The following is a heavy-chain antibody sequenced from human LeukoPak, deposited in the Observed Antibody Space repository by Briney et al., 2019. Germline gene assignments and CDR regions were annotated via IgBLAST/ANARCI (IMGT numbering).Heavy chain of an antibody. D-gene: IGHD6-6*01. CDR2: IIPIFGTA. CDR1: GGTFSSYA. V-gene: IGHV1-69*13. Sequence: SVKVSCKASGGTFSSYAISWVRQAPGQGLEWMGVIIPIFGTANYAQKFQGRVTITADESTSTAYMELSSLRSEDTAVYYCARDRDSSSSYYGMDVWGQGTTVTVSS. J-gene: IGHJ6*02. CDR3: ARDRDSSSSYYGMDV.